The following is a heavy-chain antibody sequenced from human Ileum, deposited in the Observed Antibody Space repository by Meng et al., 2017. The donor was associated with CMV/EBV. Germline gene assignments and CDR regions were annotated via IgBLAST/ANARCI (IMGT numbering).Heavy chain of an antibody. D-gene: IGHD6-13*01. V-gene: IGHV4-30-4*08. CDR3: ARFRIAALGNLFDP. CDR1: GASIISGDYY. J-gene: IGHJ5*02. Sequence: GQLQESGPGLVQPSQTPPPSCIVSGASIISGDYYWSWIRQPPGKGLEWIGYIFFSGNTYYNPSLNNRVIISIDTPRNQFSLKVDSVTAADTAVYYCARFRIAALGNLFDPWGHGTLVTVSS. CDR2: IFFSGNT.